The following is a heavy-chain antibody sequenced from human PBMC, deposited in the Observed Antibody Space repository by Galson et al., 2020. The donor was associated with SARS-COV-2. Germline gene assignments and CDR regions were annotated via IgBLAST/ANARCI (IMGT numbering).Heavy chain of an antibody. Sequence: ASVKVSCKASGYTFTGYYMHWVRQAPGQGLEWMGWINPNSGGTNYAQKFQGRVTMTRDTSISTAYMELSRLRSDDTAVYYCARANNYYGSGGYDPDYWGQGTLVTVSS. V-gene: IGHV1-2*02. CDR3: ARANNYYGSGGYDPDY. CDR1: GYTFTGYY. CDR2: INPNSGGT. D-gene: IGHD3-10*01. J-gene: IGHJ4*02.